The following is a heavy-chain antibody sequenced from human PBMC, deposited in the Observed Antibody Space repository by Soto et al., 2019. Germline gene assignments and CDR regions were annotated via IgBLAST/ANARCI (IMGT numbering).Heavy chain of an antibody. D-gene: IGHD2-2*03. J-gene: IGHJ6*03. CDR2: IWYDGSNK. CDR1: GFTFSSYG. CDR3: ASSGYCSSTSCYADYYYYMDV. Sequence: GGSLRLSCAASGFTFSSYGMHWVRQAPGKGLEWVAVIWYDGSNKYYADSVKGRFTISRDNSKNTLYLQMNSLRAEDTAVYYCASSGYCSSTSCYADYYYYMDVWGKGTTVTVSS. V-gene: IGHV3-33*01.